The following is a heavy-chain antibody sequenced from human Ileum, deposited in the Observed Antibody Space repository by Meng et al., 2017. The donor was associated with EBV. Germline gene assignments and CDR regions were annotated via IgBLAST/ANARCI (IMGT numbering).Heavy chain of an antibody. Sequence: VQRQESGPRLVKSSETLSLTCSVSNGSVSSYGYYWTWIRQPPGKGLEWIGYMSYTGSTNYKSPLKSRVTISVDKSKNQFSLKLSSVTAADTAVYYRARERGGGDRGIQWGQGTLVTVSS. CDR2: MSYTGST. D-gene: IGHD2-21*02. CDR1: NGSVSSYGYY. V-gene: IGHV4-61*08. CDR3: ARERGGGDRGIQ. J-gene: IGHJ4*02.